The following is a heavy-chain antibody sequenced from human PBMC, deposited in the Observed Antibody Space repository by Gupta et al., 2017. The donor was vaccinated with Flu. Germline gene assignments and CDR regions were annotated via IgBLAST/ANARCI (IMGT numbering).Heavy chain of an antibody. CDR2: IYYNGAT. V-gene: IGHV4-59*08. D-gene: IGHD5-24*01. J-gene: IGHJ4*02. CDR3: AVTRDGYTSFDS. Sequence: QVRLQESGPGLVKPSETLSLTCTVSGDSISNYYWSWIRQSPGKGLEFIGYIYYNGATNSSPSLKSRVTISVDTSKNQFSLRLSSVTASDTARYFCAVTRDGYTSFDSWGQGTLVTVSS. CDR1: GDSISNYY.